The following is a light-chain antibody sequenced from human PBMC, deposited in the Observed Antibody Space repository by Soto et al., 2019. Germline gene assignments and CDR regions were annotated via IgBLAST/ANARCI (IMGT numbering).Light chain of an antibody. Sequence: DIQMTQSPSTLSASVGDRVTITCRASQSISSWLAWYQQKPGKAPKLLSYKASSLESGVPSRFSGSGSGTEVTLTISSLQPDDFATYYCQQYNSYWTCGQGTKVEIK. J-gene: IGKJ1*01. CDR2: KAS. CDR1: QSISSW. V-gene: IGKV1-5*03. CDR3: QQYNSYWT.